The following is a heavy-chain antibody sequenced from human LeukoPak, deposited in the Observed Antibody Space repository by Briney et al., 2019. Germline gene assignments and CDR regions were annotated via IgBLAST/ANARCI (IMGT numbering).Heavy chain of an antibody. CDR1: GGSITSSSYY. CDR3: ASVRGYSSGWYASGFDL. J-gene: IGHJ5*02. D-gene: IGHD6-19*01. Sequence: QTLSLTCTVSGGSITSSSYYWGWIRQPPGNGREGIVMIYYTGSTNYKPSLKSRVTISLDTSKNQFYLTLNSVTAADTAVYYCASVRGYSSGWYASGFDLWGQGTLVTVSS. V-gene: IGHV4-39*07. CDR2: IYYTGST.